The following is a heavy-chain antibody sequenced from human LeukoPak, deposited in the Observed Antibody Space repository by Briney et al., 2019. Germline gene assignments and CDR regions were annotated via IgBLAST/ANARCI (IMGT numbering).Heavy chain of an antibody. V-gene: IGHV4-34*01. CDR1: GGSFSGYY. CDR3: ARTLDSSGYNYSPFDY. Sequence: SETLSLTCAVYGGSFSGYYWSWIRQPPGKGLEWIGEINHSGSTNYNPSLKSRVTISVDTSKNQFSLKLSSVTAADTAVYYCARTLDSSGYNYSPFDYWGQGTLVTVSS. D-gene: IGHD3-22*01. CDR2: INHSGST. J-gene: IGHJ4*02.